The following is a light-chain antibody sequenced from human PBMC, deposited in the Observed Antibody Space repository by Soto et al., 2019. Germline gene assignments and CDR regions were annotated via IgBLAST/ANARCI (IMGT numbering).Light chain of an antibody. Sequence: DIQMTQSPSSLSASVGDRVTITCRASQNINRFLNWYQQRPGKAPQLLIYAASTLQGGVPSRFSGSGSGTDFTLTISRLQPEDFATYYCQQSYSTLSWAFGQGTKVEVK. CDR1: QNINRF. J-gene: IGKJ1*01. CDR3: QQSYSTLSWA. CDR2: AAS. V-gene: IGKV1-39*01.